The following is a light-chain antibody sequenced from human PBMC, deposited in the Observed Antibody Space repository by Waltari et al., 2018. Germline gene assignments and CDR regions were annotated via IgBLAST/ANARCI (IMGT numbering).Light chain of an antibody. CDR2: KDS. CDR3: LSADSSGTWV. V-gene: IGLV3-16*01. CDR1: ALPKKY. Sequence: SYELTQPPSVSVSLGQMARITCSGEALPKKYAYWYQQKPGQFPVLVIYKDSGRPSGIPERFSGSRSGTIFTLTISGVQAEDEADYYCLSADSSGTWVFGGGTKLTVL. J-gene: IGLJ3*02.